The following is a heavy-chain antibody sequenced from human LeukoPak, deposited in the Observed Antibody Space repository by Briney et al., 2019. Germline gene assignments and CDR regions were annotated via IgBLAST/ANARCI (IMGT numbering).Heavy chain of an antibody. D-gene: IGHD2-21*02. V-gene: IGHV1-2*02. Sequence: ASVKVSCKASGYTFTDYYLHWVRQAPGQGLEGLGWFNPNSGAANYAQSLRGRVTMTRDMSITTAYMEVNSLISDDTAIYYCARVGVADCGGDCHGWFDPWGQGTLVTVSS. CDR2: FNPNSGAA. CDR3: ARVGVADCGGDCHGWFDP. J-gene: IGHJ5*02. CDR1: GYTFTDYY.